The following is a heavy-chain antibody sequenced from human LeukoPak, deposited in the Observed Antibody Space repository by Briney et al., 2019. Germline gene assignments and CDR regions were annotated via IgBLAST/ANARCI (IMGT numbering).Heavy chain of an antibody. V-gene: IGHV3-48*04. CDR1: GFTFSSYS. CDR2: ISSSGSTI. Sequence: GGSLRLSCAASGFTFSSYSMSWVRQAPGKGLEWVSYISSSGSTIYYADSVKGRFTISRDNAKNSLYLQMNSLRAEDTALYYCAKDRAYGYESFDIWGQGTMVTVSS. CDR3: AKDRAYGYESFDI. J-gene: IGHJ3*02. D-gene: IGHD4-17*01.